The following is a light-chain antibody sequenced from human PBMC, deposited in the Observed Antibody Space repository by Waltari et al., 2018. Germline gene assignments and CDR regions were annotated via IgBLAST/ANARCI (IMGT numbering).Light chain of an antibody. CDR2: EGT. CDR3: CSYASGSTII. J-gene: IGLJ2*01. V-gene: IGLV2-23*01. CDR1: RSDAGSYNL. Sequence: QSALTQPASVSGSPGQSITISCTGTRSDAGSYNLVPWFQRHPGKAPELLIYEGTKRPSGVSNRFSGSKSGNTASLTISGLQAEDEADYYCCSYASGSTIIFGGGTKLTVL.